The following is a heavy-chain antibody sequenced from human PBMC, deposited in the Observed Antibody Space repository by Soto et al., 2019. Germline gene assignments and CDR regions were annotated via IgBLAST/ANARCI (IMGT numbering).Heavy chain of an antibody. CDR1: GFTFSSYW. CDR3: ARKGGTRDAFDI. V-gene: IGHV3-7*01. D-gene: IGHD1-1*01. CDR2: MKQDGSDK. Sequence: TGGSLRLSCAGSGFTFSSYWMSWVRQAPRKGLEWVANMKQDGSDKYYVDSVKGRFTVSRDNAKNSVYLQMNSLRAEDTAVYYCARKGGTRDAFDIWGQGTMVTVSS. J-gene: IGHJ3*02.